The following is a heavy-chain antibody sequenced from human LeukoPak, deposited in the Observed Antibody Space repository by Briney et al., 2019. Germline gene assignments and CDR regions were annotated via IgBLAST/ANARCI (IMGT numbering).Heavy chain of an antibody. Sequence: GGSLRLSCTASGLTFSTSGFNWVRQAPGKGLEWVASIGPTGSDRYHADSIKGRFTISRDNANNFLYLQMNSLRAEDTAVYYCTTETNGRHYDYWGQGTLLTVSS. J-gene: IGHJ4*02. CDR2: IGPTGSDR. V-gene: IGHV3-21*06. CDR3: TTETNGRHYDY. D-gene: IGHD1-14*01. CDR1: GLTFSTSG.